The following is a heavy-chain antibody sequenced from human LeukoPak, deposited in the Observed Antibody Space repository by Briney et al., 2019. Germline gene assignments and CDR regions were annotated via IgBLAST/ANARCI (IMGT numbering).Heavy chain of an antibody. CDR2: ISGSGGST. D-gene: IGHD3-10*01. CDR3: AKSLWFGELRVRYFDY. CDR1: GFTFSSYA. J-gene: IGHJ4*02. V-gene: IGHV3-23*01. Sequence: GGSLRLSCAASGFTFSSYAMSWVRQAPGKGLEWVSAISGSGGSTYYADSVKGRFTISRDNSKNTLYLQMNSLRAEDTAVYYCAKSLWFGELRVRYFDYWGQGTLVTVSS.